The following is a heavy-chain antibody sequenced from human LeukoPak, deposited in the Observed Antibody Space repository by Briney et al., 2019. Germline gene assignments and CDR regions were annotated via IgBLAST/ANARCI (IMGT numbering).Heavy chain of an antibody. Sequence: TSVKVSCKASGFTLTSSAMQWVRQARGQRLEWIGWIVVGSGNTNYAQKFQERVTITRDMSTSTAYMELSSLRSEDTAVYYCSAGRPYYDFWSGYSAQADYWGQGTLVTVSS. D-gene: IGHD3-3*01. CDR3: SAGRPYYDFWSGYSAQADY. CDR2: IVVGSGNT. J-gene: IGHJ4*02. CDR1: GFTLTSSA. V-gene: IGHV1-58*02.